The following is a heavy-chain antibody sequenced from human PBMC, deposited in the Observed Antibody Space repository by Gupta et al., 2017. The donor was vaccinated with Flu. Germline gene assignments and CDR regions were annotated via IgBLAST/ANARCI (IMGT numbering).Heavy chain of an antibody. CDR1: GGPISSHY. CDR3: AREKNLYYYGLDV. CDR2: LSTSGNT. V-gene: IGHV4-4*07. D-gene: IGHD2-2*02. J-gene: IGHJ6*02. Sequence: QVQLQESGPGLVKPSGTLSLTCTVSGGPISSHYWSWIRQPAGKGLEWIGRLSTSGNTDYAPSLKSRVTISLDRPKSQFSLTLTSVTAADTAVYYCAREKNLYYYGLDVWGQGTTVTVSS.